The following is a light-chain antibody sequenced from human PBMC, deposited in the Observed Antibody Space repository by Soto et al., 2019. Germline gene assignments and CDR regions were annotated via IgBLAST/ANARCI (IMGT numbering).Light chain of an antibody. V-gene: IGLV1-40*01. CDR3: QSYDSSLSGLYV. CDR1: SSNIGAGYD. Sequence: QSVLTQPPSVSGAPGQRITISCTGSSSNIGAGYDVHWYRQLPGTAPKLLIFADTKRPSGVPDRFSGSKSGTSASLAITGLQAEDEAVYYCQSYDSSLSGLYVFGTGTKVTVL. CDR2: ADT. J-gene: IGLJ1*01.